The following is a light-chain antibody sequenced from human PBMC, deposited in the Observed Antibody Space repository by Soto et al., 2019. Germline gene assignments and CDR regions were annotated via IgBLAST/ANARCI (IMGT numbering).Light chain of an antibody. Sequence: EIVLTQSPGTLSLSPGERATLSCRASQSVSSSYLALYQQKPGQAPRQLIYCASSRATGIPDRFSGSGSGTDFTLTITRLEPEDFAVYYCQHYRTSFGGGTRVESK. J-gene: IGKJ4*01. CDR3: QHYRTS. V-gene: IGKV3-20*01. CDR2: CAS. CDR1: QSVSSSY.